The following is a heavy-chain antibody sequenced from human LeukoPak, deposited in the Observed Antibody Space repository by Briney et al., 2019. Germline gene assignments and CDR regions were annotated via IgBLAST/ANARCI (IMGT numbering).Heavy chain of an antibody. J-gene: IGHJ3*02. V-gene: IGHV4-38-2*01. Sequence: SETLSLTCAVSGYSISSGYYWGWIRQPPGKGLEWIGSIYHSGSTYYNPSLESRVTISVDTSKNQFSLKLSSVTAADTAVYYCARHLSIFGVVITIDAFDIWGQGTMVTVSS. CDR3: ARHLSIFGVVITIDAFDI. CDR2: IYHSGST. CDR1: GYSISSGYY. D-gene: IGHD3-3*01.